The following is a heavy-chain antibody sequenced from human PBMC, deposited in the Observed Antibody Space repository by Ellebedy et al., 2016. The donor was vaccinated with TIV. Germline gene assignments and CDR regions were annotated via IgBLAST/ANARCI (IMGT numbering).Heavy chain of an antibody. J-gene: IGHJ6*04. CDR3: ARSEPADV. CDR1: GFTFSGYV. CDR2: ILGSGGST. Sequence: LSLTCAASGFTFSGYVMSWVRQAPGKGLDWVASILGSGGSTYYADSVKGRFTISRHNSMNTLYLQMNSLRPEDTAVYYCARSEPADVWGKGATVTVSS. D-gene: IGHD1-14*01. V-gene: IGHV3-23*01.